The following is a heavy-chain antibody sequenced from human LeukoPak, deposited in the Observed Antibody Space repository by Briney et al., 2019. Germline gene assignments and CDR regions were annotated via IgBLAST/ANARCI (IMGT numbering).Heavy chain of an antibody. CDR1: GGTFSSYA. CDR2: IIPIFGTA. J-gene: IGHJ4*02. V-gene: IGHV1-69*05. CDR3: ASNPSIGGYFDY. Sequence: GASVKVSCKASGGTFSSYAISWVRQAPGQGLEWMGGIIPIFGTANYAQKFQGRVTITTDESTSTAYMELSSLRSEDTAVYYCASNPSIGGYFDYWGQGTLVTVSS. D-gene: IGHD3-10*01.